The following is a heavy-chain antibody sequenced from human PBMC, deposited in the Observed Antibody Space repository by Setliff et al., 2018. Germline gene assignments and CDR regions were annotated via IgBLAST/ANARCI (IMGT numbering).Heavy chain of an antibody. V-gene: IGHV4-59*01. CDR1: GGSISSYY. D-gene: IGHD4-17*01. Sequence: LSLTCTVSGGSISSYYWSWIRQPPGRGLEWIGYIYYSGSTNYNPSLKSRVTISVDTSKNQFSLKLSSVTAADTAVYYCARQVYGIFDYWGQGTLVTVSS. J-gene: IGHJ4*02. CDR2: IYYSGST. CDR3: ARQVYGIFDY.